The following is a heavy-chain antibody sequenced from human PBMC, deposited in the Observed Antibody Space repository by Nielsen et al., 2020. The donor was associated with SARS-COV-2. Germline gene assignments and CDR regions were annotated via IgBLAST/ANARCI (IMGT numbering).Heavy chain of an antibody. D-gene: IGHD3-22*01. CDR3: ARERSSSSGFYYVFDY. CDR1: GYTFTSYA. J-gene: IGHJ4*02. V-gene: IGHV1-3*01. Sequence: ASVKVSCKASGYTFTSYAMHWVRQAPGQRLEWMGWINAGNGNTKYSQKFQGRVTITRDTSASTAYMELSSLRSEDTAVYYCARERSSSSGFYYVFDYWGQGTPVTVSS. CDR2: INAGNGNT.